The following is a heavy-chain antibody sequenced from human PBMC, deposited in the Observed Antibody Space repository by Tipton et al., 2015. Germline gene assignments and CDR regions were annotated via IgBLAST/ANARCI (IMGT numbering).Heavy chain of an antibody. Sequence: QLVQSGAEVKKPGESLRISCKGSGYSFTNYWIGWVRQMPGKGLEWMGIIYPGDSDTTYSPSFQGQVTISADKSISTAYLQWSSLKASDTAMYYCARQGGFYDDSSGYYHFDHWGQGTLVTVSS. CDR2: IYPGDSDT. CDR3: ARQGGFYDDSSGYYHFDH. D-gene: IGHD3-22*01. J-gene: IGHJ4*02. V-gene: IGHV5-51*01. CDR1: GYSFTNYW.